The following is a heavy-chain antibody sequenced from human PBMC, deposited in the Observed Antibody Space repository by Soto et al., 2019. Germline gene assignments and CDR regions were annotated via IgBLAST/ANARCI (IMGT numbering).Heavy chain of an antibody. V-gene: IGHV1-3*01. Sequence: QVQLVQSGAEVKKPGASVKVSCKASGYTFTSYAMHWVRQAPGQRLEWMGWINAGNGNTKYSQKFQGRVTITRDTAASTAYMELSSLRSEDTAVYYCARDGGNRPVAGLYYWGQGTLVTVSS. CDR2: INAGNGNT. CDR3: ARDGGNRPVAGLYY. D-gene: IGHD6-19*01. J-gene: IGHJ4*02. CDR1: GYTFTSYA.